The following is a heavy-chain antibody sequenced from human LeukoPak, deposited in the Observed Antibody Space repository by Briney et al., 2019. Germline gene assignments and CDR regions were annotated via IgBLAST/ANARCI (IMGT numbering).Heavy chain of an antibody. CDR1: GGTFSSYA. CDR3: ARDGAAVTRGTRPKYFDY. Sequence: GASVKVSCKASGGTFSSYAISWVRQAPGQGLEWMGGIIPIFGTANYAQKFQGRVTITTDESTSTAYMELSSLRSEDTAVYYCARDGAAVTRGTRPKYFDYWGQGTLVTVSS. D-gene: IGHD4-17*01. V-gene: IGHV1-69*05. CDR2: IIPIFGTA. J-gene: IGHJ4*02.